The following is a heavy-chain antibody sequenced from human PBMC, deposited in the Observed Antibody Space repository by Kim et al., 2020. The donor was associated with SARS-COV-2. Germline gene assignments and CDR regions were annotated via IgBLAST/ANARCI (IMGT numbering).Heavy chain of an antibody. J-gene: IGHJ4*02. CDR3: ASDGYCSGGSCYLDY. V-gene: IGHV3-21*01. Sequence: DSVKGRFTLSRDNAKNSLYLQMNSLRAEDTAVYYCASDGYCSGGSCYLDYWGQGTLVTVSS. D-gene: IGHD2-15*01.